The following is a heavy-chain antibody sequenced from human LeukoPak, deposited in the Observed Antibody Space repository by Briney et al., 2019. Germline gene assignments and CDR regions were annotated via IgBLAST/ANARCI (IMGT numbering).Heavy chain of an antibody. CDR2: IYHSGST. J-gene: IGHJ4*02. V-gene: IGHV4-38-2*01. Sequence: SETLSLTCAVSGYSISSGYYWGWIRQPPGKGLEWNGSIYHSGSTYYNPSLKSRVTISVDTSKNEFSLKLSSVTAADTAVYYCARLALSGSYYPNYWGQGTLVTVSS. CDR3: ARLALSGSYYPNY. D-gene: IGHD1-26*01. CDR1: GYSISSGYY.